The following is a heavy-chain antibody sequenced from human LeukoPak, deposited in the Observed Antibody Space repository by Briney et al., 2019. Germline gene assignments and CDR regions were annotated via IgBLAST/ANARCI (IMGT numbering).Heavy chain of an antibody. Sequence: PSQTLSLTCTVSGGSISSGGYYWSWIRQHPGKGLEWIGYIYYSGSTYYNPSLKSRVTISVDTAKNHFSLKLSSVTAADTAVYYCARVFDSSGYYYVGVDAFDIWGQGTMVTVSS. J-gene: IGHJ3*02. CDR3: ARVFDSSGYYYVGVDAFDI. CDR1: GGSISSGGYY. V-gene: IGHV4-31*03. CDR2: IYYSGST. D-gene: IGHD3-22*01.